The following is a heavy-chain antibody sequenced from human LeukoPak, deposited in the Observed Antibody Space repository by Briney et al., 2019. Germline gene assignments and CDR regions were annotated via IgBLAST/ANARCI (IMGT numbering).Heavy chain of an antibody. CDR1: GFTFSSYG. CDR2: ISYDGCNK. Sequence: GGSLRLSCAASGFTFSSYGMHWVRQAPGKGLEWVAVISYDGCNKYYADSVKGRFTISRDNSKNTLYLQMNSLRAEDTAVYYCAKAWAAAGSLSLLFDYWRQGTLVTVSS. CDR3: AKAWAAAGSLSLLFDY. D-gene: IGHD6-13*01. J-gene: IGHJ4*02. V-gene: IGHV3-30*18.